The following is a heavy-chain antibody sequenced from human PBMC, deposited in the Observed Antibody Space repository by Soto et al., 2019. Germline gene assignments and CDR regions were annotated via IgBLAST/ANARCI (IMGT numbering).Heavy chain of an antibody. CDR2: ISYDGSNK. Sequence: GGSLRLSCAASGFTFSSYAMHWVRQAPGKGLEWVAVISYDGSNKYYADSVKGRFTISRDNSKNTLYLQMNSLRAEDTAVYYCAREAYSSSYYYYYGMDVWGQGTTVTVSS. CDR1: GFTFSSYA. V-gene: IGHV3-30-3*01. D-gene: IGHD6-13*01. CDR3: AREAYSSSYYYYYGMDV. J-gene: IGHJ6*02.